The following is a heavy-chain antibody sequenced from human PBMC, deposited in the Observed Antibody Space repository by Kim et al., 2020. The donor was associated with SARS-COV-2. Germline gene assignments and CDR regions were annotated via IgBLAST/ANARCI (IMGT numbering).Heavy chain of an antibody. D-gene: IGHD3-10*01. CDR3: ARLLPPDYYGTPDY. J-gene: IGHJ4*02. CDR1: GGSISSSSYY. Sequence: SETLSLTCTVSGGSISSSSYYWGWIRQPPGKGLEWIGSIYYSGSTYYNPSLKSRVTISVDTSKNQFSLKLSSVTAADTAVYYCARLLPPDYYGTPDYWGQGTLVTVSS. V-gene: IGHV4-39*01. CDR2: IYYSGST.